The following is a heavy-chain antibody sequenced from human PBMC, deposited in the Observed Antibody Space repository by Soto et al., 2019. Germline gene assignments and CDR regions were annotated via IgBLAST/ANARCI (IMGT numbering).Heavy chain of an antibody. CDR3: AREGAVVGSAVYYGMDV. CDR2: SSAYNGDT. Sequence: GAPVKVSCKASGYPFSSYSFCLVRQAPGQRLEWMGWSSAYNGDTRYAQKFQGRVTMTADPYTDTAYMELRNLRSDDTGVYYCAREGAVVGSAVYYGMDVWGQGTMVTVSS. D-gene: IGHD2-15*01. V-gene: IGHV1-18*04. CDR1: GYPFSSYS. J-gene: IGHJ6*02.